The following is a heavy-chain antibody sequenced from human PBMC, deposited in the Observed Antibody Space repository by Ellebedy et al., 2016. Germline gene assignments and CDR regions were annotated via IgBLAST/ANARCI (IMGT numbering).Heavy chain of an antibody. CDR2: IYTSGIT. CDR1: GGSIGTYY. J-gene: IGHJ5*02. CDR3: ARFGMTGTMTPDWFQP. D-gene: IGHD1/OR15-1a*01. Sequence: SETLSLTXTVSGGSIGTYYWSWLRLRAGKGLEWIGRIYTSGITNYNPSLESRVTMSIDSSTKQFSLTLKSVTAADTAVYYCARFGMTGTMTPDWFQPWGQGIVVTVSS. V-gene: IGHV4-4*07.